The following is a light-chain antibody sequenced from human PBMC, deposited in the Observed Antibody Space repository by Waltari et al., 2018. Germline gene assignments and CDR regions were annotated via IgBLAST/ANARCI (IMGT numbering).Light chain of an antibody. Sequence: QSALTQPASVSESPGQSITISCTGTSSDVGGYNYVSWYQQHIGKAPKLMIYDVSKRPSGVSIRFSGSKSGNTASLTISGLQAEDEADYYCSSYTSSSTWVFGGGTKLTVL. CDR3: SSYTSSSTWV. CDR1: SSDVGGYNY. J-gene: IGLJ3*02. CDR2: DVS. V-gene: IGLV2-14*01.